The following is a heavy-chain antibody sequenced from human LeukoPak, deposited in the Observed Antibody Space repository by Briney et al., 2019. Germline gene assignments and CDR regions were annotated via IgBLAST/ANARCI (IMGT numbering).Heavy chain of an antibody. CDR3: ARLRRSGSYFDY. Sequence: PGGSLRLSCAASGFTFSDHYMGWVRQAPGKGLEWVGRSRNKANSYTTEYAASVKGRFTISRDDSKNSLYLQMNSLKTEDTAVYYCARLRRSGSYFDYWGQGTLVTVSS. V-gene: IGHV3-72*01. D-gene: IGHD1-26*01. CDR2: SRNKANSYTT. J-gene: IGHJ4*02. CDR1: GFTFSDHY.